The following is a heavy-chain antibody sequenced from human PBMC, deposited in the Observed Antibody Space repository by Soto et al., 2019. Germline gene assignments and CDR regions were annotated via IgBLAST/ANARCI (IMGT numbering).Heavy chain of an antibody. Sequence: SETLSLTCTVSGGSISSSSYYWGWIRQPPGKGLEWIGSIYYSGSTYYNPSLKSRVTISVDTSKNQFSLKLSSVTAADTAVYYCARRDFWSGYSDGMDVWGQGTTVTVSS. J-gene: IGHJ6*02. CDR3: ARRDFWSGYSDGMDV. CDR2: IYYSGST. V-gene: IGHV4-39*01. D-gene: IGHD3-3*01. CDR1: GGSISSSSYY.